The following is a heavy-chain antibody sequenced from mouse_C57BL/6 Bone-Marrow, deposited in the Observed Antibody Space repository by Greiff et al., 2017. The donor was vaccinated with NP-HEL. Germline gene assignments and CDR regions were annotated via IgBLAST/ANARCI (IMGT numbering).Heavy chain of an antibody. Sequence: DVKLQESGPGLVKPSQSLSLTCSVTGYSITSGYYWNWIRQFPGNKLEWMGYISYDGSNNYNPSLKNRISITRDTSKNPFFLKLNSVTTEDTATYYCARGEYSNFSVDYWGQGTTLTVSS. CDR3: ARGEYSNFSVDY. D-gene: IGHD2-5*01. CDR1: GYSITSGYY. J-gene: IGHJ2*01. CDR2: ISYDGSN. V-gene: IGHV3-6*01.